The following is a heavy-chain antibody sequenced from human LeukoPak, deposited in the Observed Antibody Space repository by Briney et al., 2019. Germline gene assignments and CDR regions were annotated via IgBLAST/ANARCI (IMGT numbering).Heavy chain of an antibody. J-gene: IGHJ5*02. V-gene: IGHV1-46*01. Sequence: ASVKVSCKASGYTFTSYYMHWVRQAPGQGLEWMGITNPSGGSTSYAQKFQGRVTMTRDMSTSTVYMELSSLRSEDTAVYYCARDLVVAAGFDPWGQGTLVTVSS. CDR3: ARDLVVAAGFDP. CDR1: GYTFTSYY. CDR2: TNPSGGST. D-gene: IGHD2-15*01.